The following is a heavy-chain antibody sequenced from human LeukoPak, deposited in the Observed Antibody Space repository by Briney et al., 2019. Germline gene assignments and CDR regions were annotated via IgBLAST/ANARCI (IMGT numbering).Heavy chain of an antibody. CDR1: GFTFDDYA. D-gene: IGHD5-18*01. CDR2: ISGDGGST. V-gene: IGHV3-43*02. J-gene: IGHJ3*02. Sequence: GGSLRLSCAASGFTFDDYAMHWVRQAPWKDLGWVSLISGDGGSTYYADSVKGRFTISRDNSKNSLYLQMNSLRTEDTALYYCAKDMGYSYGRDAFDIWGQGTMVTVSS. CDR3: AKDMGYSYGRDAFDI.